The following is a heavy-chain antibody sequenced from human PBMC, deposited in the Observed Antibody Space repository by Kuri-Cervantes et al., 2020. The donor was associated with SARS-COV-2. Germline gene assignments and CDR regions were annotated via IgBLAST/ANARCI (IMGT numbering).Heavy chain of an antibody. Sequence: GGSLRLSCKGSGYSFTTYWIGWVRQMPGKGLEWMGIIYPGDPDTRYSPSFQGQVTISADKSISTAFLQWSSLKASDTAIYYCARRAYGEQVDYYYMDVWGKGTTVTVSS. CDR1: GYSFTTYW. V-gene: IGHV5-51*01. J-gene: IGHJ6*03. CDR2: IYPGDPDT. CDR3: ARRAYGEQVDYYYMDV. D-gene: IGHD4-17*01.